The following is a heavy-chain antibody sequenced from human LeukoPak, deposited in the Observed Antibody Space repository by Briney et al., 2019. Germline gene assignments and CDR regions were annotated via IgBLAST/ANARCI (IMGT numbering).Heavy chain of an antibody. D-gene: IGHD3-10*01. CDR3: AKSGENYGPGGLDI. J-gene: IGHJ3*02. Sequence: ASVKVSCKASGYTFTSYFIHGVRQAPGQGLEWMGLINPSGGTTRYAQKFQGRITMTRDTSTSTVYMELSSLRSDDTAVYFCAKSGENYGPGGLDIWGQGTMVTVSS. V-gene: IGHV1-46*01. CDR1: GYTFTSYF. CDR2: INPSGGTT.